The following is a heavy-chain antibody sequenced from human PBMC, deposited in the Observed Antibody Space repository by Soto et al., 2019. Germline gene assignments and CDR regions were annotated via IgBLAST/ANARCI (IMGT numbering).Heavy chain of an antibody. CDR2: IKLDGREK. D-gene: IGHD1-1*01. V-gene: IGHV3-7*01. Sequence: GGSLRLSCSASGFIFRRYWMAWVRQGPGKGLEWVATIKLDGREKNYLDSVQGRFTISRDDAENSMSLQMTSLRGEDTAVYFCVRELDGNGRFDYWGPGTPVAVSS. J-gene: IGHJ4*02. CDR1: GFIFRRYW. CDR3: VRELDGNGRFDY.